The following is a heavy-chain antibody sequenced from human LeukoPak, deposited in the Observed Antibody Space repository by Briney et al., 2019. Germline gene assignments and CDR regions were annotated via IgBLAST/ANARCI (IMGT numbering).Heavy chain of an antibody. CDR1: GFTFSGYA. J-gene: IGHJ3*02. V-gene: IGHV3-23*01. CDR3: ARRSITMDRGVGPPTLDQDAFDI. CDR2: ISSSGGST. Sequence: GGSLRLSCAASGFTFSGYAMSWVRQAPGKGLQWVSTISSSGGSTYYAGSVKGRFTISRDNSKSTLYLQMNSLRAEDTAVYYCARRSITMDRGVGPPTLDQDAFDIWGQGTMVTVSS. D-gene: IGHD3-10*01.